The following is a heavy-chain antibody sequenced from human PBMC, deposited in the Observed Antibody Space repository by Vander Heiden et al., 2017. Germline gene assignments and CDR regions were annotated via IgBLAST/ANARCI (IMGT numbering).Heavy chain of an antibody. CDR2: IRKKLYGGTT. CDR1: GFSFGDYS. Sequence: EVQLEESGGGLVQPGRSLRLSCTGSGFSFGDYSLSWFRQAPGKGLEWIGFIRKKLYGGTTEYAASVKGRFTLSRDDSKSIAYLQMNSLNTEDTAIYYCSRDSTLERGGILDYWGQGTLVTVSS. D-gene: IGHD1-1*01. V-gene: IGHV3-49*03. J-gene: IGHJ4*02. CDR3: SRDSTLERGGILDY.